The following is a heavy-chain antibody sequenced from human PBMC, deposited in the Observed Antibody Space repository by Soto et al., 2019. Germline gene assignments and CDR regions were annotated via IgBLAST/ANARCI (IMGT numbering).Heavy chain of an antibody. J-gene: IGHJ4*02. V-gene: IGHV4-59*01. CDR2: IYSSGST. CDR3: ARARYYGAKNDF. CDR1: GDSISGYY. D-gene: IGHD1-26*01. Sequence: QVRLQESGPGLVKPSETLSLTCTVSGDSISGYYWSWIRQPPGKRPEWLGCIYSSGSTKYNPSLRSRVTLSIDTPRSQFSLRLSSVTAADTAVYYCARARYYGAKNDFGGQGTRVTVSS.